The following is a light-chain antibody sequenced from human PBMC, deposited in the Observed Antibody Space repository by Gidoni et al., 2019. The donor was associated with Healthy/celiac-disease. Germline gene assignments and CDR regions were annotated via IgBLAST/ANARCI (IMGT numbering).Light chain of an antibody. V-gene: IGKV1-5*01. CDR1: QSISSW. J-gene: IGKJ1*01. CDR3: QQYNNYLWT. CDR2: DAS. Sequence: DITMTQSPSTLSASVGDRVTITCRASQSISSWLAWYQQKPGKAPKLLIYDASSLESGVPSRFSGSGSGTEFTLTISSLQPDDFATYYCQQYNNYLWTFGQGTRVEIK.